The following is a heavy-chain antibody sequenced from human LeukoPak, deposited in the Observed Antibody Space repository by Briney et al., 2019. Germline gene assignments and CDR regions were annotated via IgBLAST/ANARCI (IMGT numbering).Heavy chain of an antibody. V-gene: IGHV3-20*04. J-gene: IGHJ4*02. CDR1: VGTTDDYG. D-gene: IGHD1-26*01. CDR2: INWDGTNT. Sequence: PGGSLRLSCAASVGTTDDYGMSWVRQAPGKGLEWVSGINWDGTNTYYAESVKGRFTISRDSAAKSLYLQMNSLRDDDTAFYYCVKDVISYWYSFDYWGQGTLVTVSS. CDR3: VKDVISYWYSFDY.